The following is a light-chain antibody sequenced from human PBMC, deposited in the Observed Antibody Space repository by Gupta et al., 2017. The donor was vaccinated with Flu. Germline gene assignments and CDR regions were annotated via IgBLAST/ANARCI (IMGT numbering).Light chain of an antibody. V-gene: IGKV3-20*01. J-gene: IGKJ4*01. Sequence: RATLSCRASQSVRNSYLAWYQQKPGQAPRLLIYGASSRATGIPDRFSGSGSGTDFTLTISRLEPEDFAVYYCQQYGSSPPLTFGGGTKVEIK. CDR1: QSVRNSY. CDR3: QQYGSSPPLT. CDR2: GAS.